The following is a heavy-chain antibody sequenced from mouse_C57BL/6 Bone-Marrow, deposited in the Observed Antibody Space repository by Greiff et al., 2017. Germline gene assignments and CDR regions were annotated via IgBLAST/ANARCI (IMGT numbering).Heavy chain of an antibody. J-gene: IGHJ2*01. CDR3: ARVLYYYGSSYFDY. CDR1: GYTFTDYA. D-gene: IGHD1-1*01. Sequence: VQLQQSGPELVRPGVSVKISCKGSGYTFTDYAMHWVKQSHAKSLEWIGVISNYYGDASYNQKFTDKATRTVDKSSSTAYMELARLTSEDSAVYYCARVLYYYGSSYFDYWGQGTTLTVSS. V-gene: IGHV1-67*01. CDR2: ISNYYGDA.